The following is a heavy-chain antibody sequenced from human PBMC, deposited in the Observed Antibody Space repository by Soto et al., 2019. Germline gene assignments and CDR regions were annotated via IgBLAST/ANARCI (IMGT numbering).Heavy chain of an antibody. V-gene: IGHV4-59*01. J-gene: IGHJ4*02. D-gene: IGHD6-13*01. CDR1: GGSISSYY. CDR2: IYYSGST. Sequence: SETLSLTCTVSGGSISSYYWSWIRQPPGKGLEWIGYIYYSGSTNYNPYLKSRVTISVDTSKNLFSLKLSSVTAADTAVYYCPRAHIAAAEKYDFDYWGQGTLVTVSS. CDR3: PRAHIAAAEKYDFDY.